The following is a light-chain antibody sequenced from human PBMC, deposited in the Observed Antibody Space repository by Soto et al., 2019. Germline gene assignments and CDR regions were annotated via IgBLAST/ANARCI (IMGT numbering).Light chain of an antibody. Sequence: QSALTQPASVSGSPGQSITFSCTGTSNDIGGYKDVSWYQQHPGKAPKLMVFDVSNRPSGVSYRFSGSKSGNTASLTISGLQAEDEADYYCSSYTGSSTLLFGGGTQLTVL. CDR1: SNDIGGYKD. V-gene: IGLV2-14*01. CDR2: DVS. CDR3: SSYTGSSTLL. J-gene: IGLJ2*01.